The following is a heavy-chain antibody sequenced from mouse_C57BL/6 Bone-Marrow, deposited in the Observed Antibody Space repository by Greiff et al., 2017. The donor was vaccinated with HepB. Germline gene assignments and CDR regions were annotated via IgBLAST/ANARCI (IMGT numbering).Heavy chain of an antibody. CDR1: GFSLSTSGMG. Sequence: QVTLKECGPGILQSSQTLSLTCSFSGFSLSTSGMGVSWIRQPSGKGLEWLAHIYWDDDKRYNPSLKSRLTISKDTSRNQVFLKITSVDTADTATYYCARAGGAAMDYWGQGASVTVSS. CDR3: ARAGGAAMDY. CDR2: IYWDDDK. J-gene: IGHJ4*01. V-gene: IGHV8-12*01.